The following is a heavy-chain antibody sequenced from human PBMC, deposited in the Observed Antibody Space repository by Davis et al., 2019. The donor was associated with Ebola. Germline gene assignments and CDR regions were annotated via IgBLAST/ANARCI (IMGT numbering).Heavy chain of an antibody. D-gene: IGHD2/OR15-2a*01. J-gene: IGHJ6*02. Sequence: GESLKISCVGSGFNFSHYAMGWVRQIPGRGLECVSVISNLALKTFYSDSVQGRFIISRDNSKSIVSLQMNNLRVYDTAIYYCADPLSSIWGQGTTVTVS. CDR2: ISNLALKT. V-gene: IGHV3-23*01. CDR1: GFNFSHYA. CDR3: ADPLSSI.